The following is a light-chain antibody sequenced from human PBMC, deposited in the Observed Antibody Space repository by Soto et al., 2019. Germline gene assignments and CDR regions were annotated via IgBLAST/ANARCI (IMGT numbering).Light chain of an antibody. J-gene: IGKJ3*01. CDR3: QKYSSVPV. CDR1: QGIRNF. CDR2: AAS. V-gene: IGKV1-27*01. Sequence: DIQMTQSPTSLSASVGDRVTITCRASQGIRNFVAWYQQKPGKAPKLLIYAASTLQSGFPSRFSGSGSGTDFPLTIHSLQPEDVATYACQKYSSVPVFGPGTKVEIK.